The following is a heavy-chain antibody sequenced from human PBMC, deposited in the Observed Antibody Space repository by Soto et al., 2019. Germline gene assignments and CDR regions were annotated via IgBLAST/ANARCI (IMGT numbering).Heavy chain of an antibody. CDR1: GYTFTSYG. Sequence: QVQLVQSGGEVKKPGASVKVSCKASGYTFTSYGISWVRQAPGQGLERMGRISAYNGNTNYAQKLQGRVTMTTDTATSTAYMELRSLISADTAVYDCARVVGALGHGFDPWGQGTLVTVSS. D-gene: IGHD1-26*01. J-gene: IGHJ5*02. CDR3: ARVVGALGHGFDP. CDR2: ISAYNGNT. V-gene: IGHV1-18*01.